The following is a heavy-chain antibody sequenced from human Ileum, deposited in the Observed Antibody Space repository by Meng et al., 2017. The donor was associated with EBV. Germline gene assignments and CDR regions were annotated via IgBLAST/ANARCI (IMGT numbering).Heavy chain of an antibody. V-gene: IGHV4-4*02. CDR1: GDSVSGSDW. D-gene: IGHD3-10*01. J-gene: IGHJ4*02. Sequence: QVQVQAVGPGLVEPSGPLFLPCAVSGDSVSGSDWWSWVRQPPGKGLEWIGEVYHDGATNYHPSLKSRVTISLDKSKNEVNLHLNSLTAADTAVYFCARSSPIVRGLDYWGQGTLVTVSS. CDR2: VYHDGAT. CDR3: ARSSPIVRGLDY.